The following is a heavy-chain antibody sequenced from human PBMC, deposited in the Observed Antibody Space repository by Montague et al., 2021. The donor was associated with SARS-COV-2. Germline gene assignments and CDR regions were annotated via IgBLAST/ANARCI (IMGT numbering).Heavy chain of an antibody. CDR2: IYTSGST. CDR3: ARESGSPTYYFYYGVDV. V-gene: IGHV4-61*09. Sequence: TLSLTCTVSGGSISSGNYYWSWIRQPAGKGLEWIGHIYTSGSTNYNPSLKGRVTISVHTSNNQFSLKLSSVTAADTAVYYCARESGSPTYYFYYGVDVWGQGTTVTVSS. D-gene: IGHD1-26*01. CDR1: GGSISSGNYY. J-gene: IGHJ6*02.